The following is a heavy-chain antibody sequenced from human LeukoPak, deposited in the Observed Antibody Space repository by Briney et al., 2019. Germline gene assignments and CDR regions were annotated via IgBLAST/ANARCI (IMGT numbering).Heavy chain of an antibody. D-gene: IGHD1-26*01. CDR1: GFTFSSYE. Sequence: GGSLRLSCAASGFTFSSYEMNWVRQAPGKGLEWVSYITADGSNKYYADSVKGRFTISRDNAKNSLYLQMNSLRADDTAIYYCAREVEWELPDYWGQATLVTVSS. J-gene: IGHJ4*02. CDR3: AREVEWELPDY. CDR2: ITADGSNK. V-gene: IGHV3-48*03.